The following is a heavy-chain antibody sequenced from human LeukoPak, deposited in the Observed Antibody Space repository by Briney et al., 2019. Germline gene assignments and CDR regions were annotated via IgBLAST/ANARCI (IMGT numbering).Heavy chain of an antibody. Sequence: SETLSLTCTVSGGSISSSSYYWGWIRQPPGKGLEWIGSIYYSGSTYYNPSLKSRVTISVDTSKNQFSLKLSSVTAADTAVYYCARELGYCSGGSCYGLNWFDPWGQGTLVTVSS. D-gene: IGHD2-15*01. CDR1: GGSISSSSYY. CDR3: ARELGYCSGGSCYGLNWFDP. J-gene: IGHJ5*02. V-gene: IGHV4-39*02. CDR2: IYYSGST.